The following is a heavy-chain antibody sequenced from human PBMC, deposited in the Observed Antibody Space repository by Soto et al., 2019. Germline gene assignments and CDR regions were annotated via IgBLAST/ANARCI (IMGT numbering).Heavy chain of an antibody. Sequence: EVQLVESGGGLVQPGGSLRLSCAASGFTFSSYWMSWVRQAPGKGLEWVANIKQDGSEKYYVDSVKGRFTISRDNAKNSLYLQMNSLRVEDTAVYYCARDGYYDFWSGYYRPYYYYGMDVWGQGTTVTVSS. V-gene: IGHV3-7*03. D-gene: IGHD3-3*01. CDR1: GFTFSSYW. CDR2: IKQDGSEK. CDR3: ARDGYYDFWSGYYRPYYYYGMDV. J-gene: IGHJ6*02.